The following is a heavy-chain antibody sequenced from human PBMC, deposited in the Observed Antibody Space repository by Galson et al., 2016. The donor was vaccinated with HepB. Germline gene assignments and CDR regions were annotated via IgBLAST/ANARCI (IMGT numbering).Heavy chain of an antibody. CDR3: ARGTEPAGRGFLTFDP. Sequence: LSLTCAVYGGSFSDYYCNWIRQPPGGGLEWIGEINHRGDTTYNSSLKRRVTISVDTSKNQFSLKLSSVTAADTAVYYCARGTEPAGRGFLTFDPWGQGTLVTVSS. CDR2: INHRGDT. J-gene: IGHJ5*02. CDR1: GGSFSDYY. V-gene: IGHV4-34*01. D-gene: IGHD6-13*01.